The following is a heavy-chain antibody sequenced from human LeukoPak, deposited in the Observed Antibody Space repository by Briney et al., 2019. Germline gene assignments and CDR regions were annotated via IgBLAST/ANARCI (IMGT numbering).Heavy chain of an antibody. V-gene: IGHV1-8*01. CDR1: GYTFTSYD. CDR3: AREITRIVGATEVWFDP. J-gene: IGHJ5*02. D-gene: IGHD1-26*01. Sequence: ASVKVSCKASGYTFTSYDINWVRQATGQGLEWMGWMNPNSGNTGYAQKFQGRVTMTRNTSISTAYMELSSLRSEDTAVYYCAREITRIVGATEVWFDPWGQGTLVTVSS. CDR2: MNPNSGNT.